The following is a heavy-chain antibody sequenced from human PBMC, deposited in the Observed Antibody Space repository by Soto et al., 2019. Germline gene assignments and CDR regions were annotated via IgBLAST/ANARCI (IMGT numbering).Heavy chain of an antibody. D-gene: IGHD6-6*01. Sequence: QVQLVQSGAEVKKPGSSVKVSCRASGGTFSSYAVSWVRQVPGQGLDWMGVIIPLLNTPKYVQKFQGRVTITADASATTAYMELSSLRPEDTAVYYCARESSSPSYYYYGMDVWGQGTTVTVSS. CDR2: IIPLLNTP. CDR1: GGTFSSYA. V-gene: IGHV1-69*01. CDR3: ARESSSPSYYYYGMDV. J-gene: IGHJ6*02.